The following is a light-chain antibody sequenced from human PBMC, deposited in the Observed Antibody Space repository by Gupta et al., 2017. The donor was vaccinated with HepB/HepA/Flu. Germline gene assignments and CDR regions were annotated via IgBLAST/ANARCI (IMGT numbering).Light chain of an antibody. Sequence: QSALTQPASVSGSPGQSITISCTGTSSDVGGYNYVSWYQQHPGKAPKLMIYDVSDRPSGVSNRFSGSKSGNTASLTISGLQAEDEAEYYCSSYTSSSTLGVLGTGTKVIVL. V-gene: IGLV2-14*03. CDR2: DVS. CDR1: SSDVGGYNY. J-gene: IGLJ1*01. CDR3: SSYTSSSTLGV.